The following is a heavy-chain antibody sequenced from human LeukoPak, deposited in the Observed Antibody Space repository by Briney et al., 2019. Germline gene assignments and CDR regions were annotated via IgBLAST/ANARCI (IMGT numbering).Heavy chain of an antibody. Sequence: ASVKVSCKASGYTFTSYGISWVRQAPGQGLEWMGWINTYNGDTNYIQKCQGRVTVTTDTSTTTAYMELRSLRSDDTAVYYCARRGLDYWGQGTLVTVSS. V-gene: IGHV1-18*01. CDR1: GYTFTSYG. D-gene: IGHD3-16*01. J-gene: IGHJ4*02. CDR3: ARRGLDY. CDR2: INTYNGDT.